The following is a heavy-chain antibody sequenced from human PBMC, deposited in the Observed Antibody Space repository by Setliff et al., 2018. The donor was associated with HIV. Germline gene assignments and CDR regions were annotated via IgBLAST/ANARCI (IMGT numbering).Heavy chain of an antibody. CDR2: ISGYGGST. V-gene: IGHV3-23*01. CDR1: GFTFSSYA. J-gene: IGHJ4*02. D-gene: IGHD2-15*01. Sequence: PGGSLRLSCAASGFTFSSYAMSWVRQAPGKGLEWVSAISGYGGSTYYADSVKGRFTISRDNSKNTLYLQMNSLRAEDTAVYYCAKDLNLRLQQPYHFDYWGQGTLVTVSS. CDR3: AKDLNLRLQQPYHFDY.